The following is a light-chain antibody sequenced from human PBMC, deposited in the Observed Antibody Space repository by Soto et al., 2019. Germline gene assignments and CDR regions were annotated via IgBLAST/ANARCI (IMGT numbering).Light chain of an antibody. CDR2: ENN. Sequence: QSVLTQPPSVSAAPGQKVTISCSGSSSNIGNNYVSWYQQLPGTAPKLLIYENNKRPSGIPDRFSGSKSGTSATLGITGLQTGDEADYYCGTWDSSLSAYVFVTGTMVTVL. CDR1: SSNIGNNY. CDR3: GTWDSSLSAYV. V-gene: IGLV1-51*02. J-gene: IGLJ1*01.